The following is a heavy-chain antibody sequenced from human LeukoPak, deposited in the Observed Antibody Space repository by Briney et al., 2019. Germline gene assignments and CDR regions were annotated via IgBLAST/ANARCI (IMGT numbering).Heavy chain of an antibody. Sequence: PSETLSLTCTVSGGSIGTYYWSWIRQPPGKGLEWIGYIYYSGSTNYNPSLKSRVTISVDTSKNQFSLKLSSVTAADTALYYCTRHSGVTYDMDVWGQGTTVTVSS. CDR3: TRHSGVTYDMDV. CDR1: GGSIGTYY. D-gene: IGHD3-3*01. V-gene: IGHV4-59*08. CDR2: IYYSGST. J-gene: IGHJ6*02.